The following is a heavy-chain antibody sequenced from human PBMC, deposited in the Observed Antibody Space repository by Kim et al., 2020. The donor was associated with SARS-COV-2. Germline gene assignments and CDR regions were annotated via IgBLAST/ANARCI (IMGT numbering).Heavy chain of an antibody. Sequence: SVKVSCKASGGTFSSYAISWVRQAPGQGLEWMGGIIPIFGTANYAQKFQGRVTITADESTSTAYMELSSLRSEDTAVYYCARGTGNSSGWYRAYYYYGMDVWGQGTTVTVSS. D-gene: IGHD6-19*01. J-gene: IGHJ6*02. CDR2: IIPIFGTA. CDR3: ARGTGNSSGWYRAYYYYGMDV. V-gene: IGHV1-69*13. CDR1: GGTFSSYA.